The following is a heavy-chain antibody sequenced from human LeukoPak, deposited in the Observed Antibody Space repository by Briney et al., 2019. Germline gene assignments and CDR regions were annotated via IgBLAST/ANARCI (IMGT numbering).Heavy chain of an antibody. CDR1: GGSFSGYY. CDR2: INHSGST. J-gene: IGHJ2*01. CDR3: ARGPSKTTVTTSSSYYWYFDL. V-gene: IGHV4-34*01. D-gene: IGHD4-17*01. Sequence: SETLSLTCAVYGGSFSGYYWSWIRQPPGKGLEWIGEINHSGSTNYNPSLKSRVTISVDTSKNQFSLKLSSVTAADTAAYYCARGPSKTTVTTSSSYYWYFDLWGRGTLVTVSS.